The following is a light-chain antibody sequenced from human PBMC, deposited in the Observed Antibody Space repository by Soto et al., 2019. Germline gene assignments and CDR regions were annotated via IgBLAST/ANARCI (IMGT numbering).Light chain of an antibody. CDR1: SHTFGGYNF. V-gene: IGLV2-11*01. Sequence: QSVLTQPRSVSGSLGQSVTISCSGTSHTFGGYNFVSWYQHPPGQAPKLIIYDVTKRPSGVPDRFSGSKSATTASLTISGLQAADEADYYCSSYVAGDILLFGGGTKLTVL. CDR3: SSYVAGDILL. CDR2: DVT. J-gene: IGLJ2*01.